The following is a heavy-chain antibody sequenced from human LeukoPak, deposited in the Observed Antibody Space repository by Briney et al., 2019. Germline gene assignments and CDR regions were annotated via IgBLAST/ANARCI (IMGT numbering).Heavy chain of an antibody. V-gene: IGHV3-23*01. Sequence: GGSLRLSCAASGFTFSSYWMSWVRQAPGKGLEWVSAISGSGGSTYYADSVKGRFTVSRDNSKNTLYLQMNSLRAEDTAVYYCATTKEGYCSSTSCYYFDYWGQGTLVTASS. D-gene: IGHD2-2*01. J-gene: IGHJ4*02. CDR1: GFTFSSYW. CDR3: ATTKEGYCSSTSCYYFDY. CDR2: ISGSGGST.